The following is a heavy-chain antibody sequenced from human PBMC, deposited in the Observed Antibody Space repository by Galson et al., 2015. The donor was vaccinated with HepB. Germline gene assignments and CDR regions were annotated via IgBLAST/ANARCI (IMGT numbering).Heavy chain of an antibody. CDR2: ISSSGSTI. V-gene: IGHV3-11*01. CDR3: ARDRGYSSGWSRVDYAFDI. Sequence: SLRLSCAASGFTFSDYYMSWIRQAPGKGLEWVSYISSSGSTIYYADSVKDRFTISRDNAKNSLYLQMNSLRAEDTAVYYCARDRGYSSGWSRVDYAFDIWGQGTMVTVSS. D-gene: IGHD6-19*01. CDR1: GFTFSDYY. J-gene: IGHJ3*02.